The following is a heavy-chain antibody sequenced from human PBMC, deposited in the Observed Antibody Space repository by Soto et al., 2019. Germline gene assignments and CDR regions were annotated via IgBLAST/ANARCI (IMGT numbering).Heavy chain of an antibody. V-gene: IGHV3-30*03. CDR2: MANDGSYQ. CDR1: GFIFSTYG. Sequence: QVQLVESGGGVVQPGGSLRLSCATSGFIFSTYGMQWVRQSLGEGLEWVAVMANDGSYQYYADSVKGRFTISRDNSKNTLYLQMDSLRREDTAVYYCARSIGGSSYYPPDYWGQGTLVTVSS. CDR3: ARSIGGSSYYPPDY. J-gene: IGHJ4*02. D-gene: IGHD2-15*01.